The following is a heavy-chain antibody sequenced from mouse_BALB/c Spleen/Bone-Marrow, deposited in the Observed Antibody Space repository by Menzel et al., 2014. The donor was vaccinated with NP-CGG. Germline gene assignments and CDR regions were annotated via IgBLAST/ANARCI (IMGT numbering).Heavy chain of an antibody. CDR3: ASPYGYEDYSAMDY. J-gene: IGHJ4*01. D-gene: IGHD1-2*01. Sequence: QLQQSGAELAKPGASVKMSCKASGYTFTSYWMHWVKQRPGQVLEWIGYINPSTGYTEYNLKFKDKATLTADKSSSTAYIQLSSLTSEDSAVYYCASPYGYEDYSAMDYWGQGTSVTVSS. CDR1: GYTFTSYW. V-gene: IGHV1-7*01. CDR2: INPSTGYT.